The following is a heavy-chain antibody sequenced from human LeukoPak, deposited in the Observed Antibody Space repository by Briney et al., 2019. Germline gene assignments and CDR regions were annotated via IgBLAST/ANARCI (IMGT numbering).Heavy chain of an antibody. V-gene: IGHV1-8*03. Sequence: GASVKVSCKASGYTFTTYDINWVRQATGQGLEWMGWMNPNSGNTGYALKFQGRVSITRNTSISTAYMELSSLRSEDTAVYYCARGAGSSSAYYYYYYYMDVWGKGTTVTVSS. D-gene: IGHD6-6*01. CDR2: MNPNSGNT. CDR1: GYTFTTYD. J-gene: IGHJ6*03. CDR3: ARGAGSSSAYYYYYYYMDV.